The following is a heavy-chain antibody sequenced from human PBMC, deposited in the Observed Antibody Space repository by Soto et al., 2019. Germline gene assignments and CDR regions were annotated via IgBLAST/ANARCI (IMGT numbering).Heavy chain of an antibody. V-gene: IGHV1-46*01. CDR2: INPYGGRT. Sequence: ASVNVSCKAPRDTFTSYYINWLRQAPGQGVDGMGGINPYGGRTAYAQKFKDRVTLTRGTAPRPVYLEPRSLTSEDTGMVYWSRSSGGNFGIIIEGTNWFDPWGQGTMVTVSS. CDR3: SRSSGGNFGIIIEGTNWFDP. J-gene: IGHJ5*02. CDR1: RDTFTSYY. D-gene: IGHD1-26*01.